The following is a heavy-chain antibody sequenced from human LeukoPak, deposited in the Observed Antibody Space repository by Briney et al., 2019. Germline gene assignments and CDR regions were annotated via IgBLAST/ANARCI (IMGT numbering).Heavy chain of an antibody. CDR1: GGTFSSYA. CDR2: IIPILGTA. D-gene: IGHD2-15*01. Sequence: ASVKVSCKASGGTFSSYAISWVRQAPGQGLEWMGRIIPILGTANYAQKFQGRVTITADKSTSTAYMELSSLRSEDTAVYYCARGGQYWSYYYFDYWGQGTLVTVSS. V-gene: IGHV1-69*04. J-gene: IGHJ4*02. CDR3: ARGGQYWSYYYFDY.